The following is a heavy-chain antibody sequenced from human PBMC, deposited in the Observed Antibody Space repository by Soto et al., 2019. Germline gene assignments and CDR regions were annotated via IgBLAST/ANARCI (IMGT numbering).Heavy chain of an antibody. V-gene: IGHV1-2*04. J-gene: IGHJ4*02. Sequence: QVQLVQSGAEVKKPGASVNVSCKASGYTFTVYYMHWVRQAPGQGLEWMGWINPKSGGTMYPQKFWGWVTMTWDTSISTAFMALTRLRSDDTAVYYCARDLAKGGGTAGFDYWGQGTLVTVSS. CDR2: INPKSGGT. D-gene: IGHD1-26*01. CDR1: GYTFTVYY. CDR3: ARDLAKGGGTAGFDY.